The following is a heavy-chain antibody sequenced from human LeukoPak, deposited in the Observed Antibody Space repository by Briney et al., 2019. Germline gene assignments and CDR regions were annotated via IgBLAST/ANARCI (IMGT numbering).Heavy chain of an antibody. Sequence: EASVKVSCKVSGYTLTELSMHWVRQAPGKGLEWMGGFDPEDGETIYAQKFQGRVTMTEDTSTDTAYMELSSLRSEDTAVYYCATAGLLWFGEFDYWGQGTLVTVSS. CDR3: ATAGLLWFGEFDY. CDR1: GYTLTELS. V-gene: IGHV1-24*01. CDR2: FDPEDGET. J-gene: IGHJ4*02. D-gene: IGHD3-10*01.